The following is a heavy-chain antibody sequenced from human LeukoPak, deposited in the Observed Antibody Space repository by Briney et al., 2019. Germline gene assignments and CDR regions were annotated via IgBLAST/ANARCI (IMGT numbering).Heavy chain of an antibody. Sequence: SETLSLTCTVSGGSVSSYYWSWIRQPPGKGLEWIGYIYYSGSTNYNPSLKSRVTISVDTSKNQFSLKLSSVTAADTAVYNCARDGRSGYYSYWGQGTLVTVSS. CDR2: IYYSGST. CDR1: GGSVSSYY. D-gene: IGHD3-3*01. CDR3: ARDGRSGYYSY. V-gene: IGHV4-59*02. J-gene: IGHJ4*02.